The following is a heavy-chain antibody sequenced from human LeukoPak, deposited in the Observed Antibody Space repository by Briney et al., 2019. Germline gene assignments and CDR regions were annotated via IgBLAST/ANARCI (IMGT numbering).Heavy chain of an antibody. D-gene: IGHD3-22*01. CDR1: GGSFSGYY. CDR2: INHGGST. V-gene: IGHV4-34*01. CDR3: ARGDYYDSSGYYGYFDY. J-gene: IGHJ4*02. Sequence: SETLSLTCAVYGGSFSGYYWSWLRQPPGKGLEWIGEINHGGSTNYNPSLKSRVTISVDTSKNQFSLKLSSVTAADTAVYYCARGDYYDSSGYYGYFDYWGQGTLVTVSS.